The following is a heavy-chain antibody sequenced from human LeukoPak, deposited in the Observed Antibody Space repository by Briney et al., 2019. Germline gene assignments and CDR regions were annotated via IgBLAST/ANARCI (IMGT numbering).Heavy chain of an antibody. CDR1: GFTFSSYG. V-gene: IGHV3-30*18. CDR3: AKDLNIAAAGEKGPGFDY. Sequence: GGSLRLSCAASGFTFSSYGMHWVRQAPGKGLEWVAVISYDGSNKYYADSVKGRFTISRDNSKNTLYLQMNSLRAEDTAVYYCAKDLNIAAAGEKGPGFDYWGQGTLVTVSS. CDR2: ISYDGSNK. J-gene: IGHJ4*02. D-gene: IGHD6-13*01.